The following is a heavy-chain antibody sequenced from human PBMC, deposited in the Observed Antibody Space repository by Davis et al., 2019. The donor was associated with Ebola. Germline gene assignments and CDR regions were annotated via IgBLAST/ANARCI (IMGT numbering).Heavy chain of an antibody. CDR3: TGTVAGVDY. V-gene: IGHV3-73*01. J-gene: IGHJ4*02. CDR1: GFTFSGSA. Sequence: GGSLRLSCAASGFTFSGSAMHWVRQASGKGLEWVGRIRSKANSYATAYAASVKGRFTISRDDSKNMAYLQMNSLKTEDTAVYYCTGTVAGVDYWGQGTLVTVSS. CDR2: IRSKANSYAT. D-gene: IGHD6-19*01.